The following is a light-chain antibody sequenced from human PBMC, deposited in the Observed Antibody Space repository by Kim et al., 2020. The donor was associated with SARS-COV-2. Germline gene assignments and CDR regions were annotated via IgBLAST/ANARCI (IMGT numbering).Light chain of an antibody. J-gene: IGKJ1*01. CDR2: GTS. Sequence: DIQMTQSPSSLSAPIGDRITITCRASQSVTWFLNWYQQRPGEAPKLLIYGTSRLQRGVPSRFSGTGSGTEFTLTISSLQLEDSATYYCQQSFSSPPTFGQRTKVDIK. CDR3: QQSFSSPPT. CDR1: QSVTWF. V-gene: IGKV1-39*01.